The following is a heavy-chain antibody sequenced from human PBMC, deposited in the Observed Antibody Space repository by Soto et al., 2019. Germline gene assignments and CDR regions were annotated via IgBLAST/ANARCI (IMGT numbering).Heavy chain of an antibody. CDR2: IYSGGST. J-gene: IGHJ5*02. CDR1: GSTVSSNY. Sequence: EVQLVESGGGLIQPGGSLRLSCAASGSTVSSNYMSWVRQAPGKGLEWVSVIYSGGSTYYADSVKGRFTISRDNSKNTLYLQMNSLRAEDTAVYYCARTIILGTAVTGGWFDPWGQGTLVTVSS. V-gene: IGHV3-53*01. D-gene: IGHD6-19*01. CDR3: ARTIILGTAVTGGWFDP.